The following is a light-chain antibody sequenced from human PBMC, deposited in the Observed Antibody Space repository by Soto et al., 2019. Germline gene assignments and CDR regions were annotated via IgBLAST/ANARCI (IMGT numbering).Light chain of an antibody. V-gene: IGKV3-15*01. CDR3: QQFYTWPVT. Sequence: EIVMTQSPATLSVSPGERATLSCRASQGVLNHLAWYQHKPGQAPRLLISYASAGASGVPVRFSGSGSGTDFTLTIDSLQSEDFATYYCQQFYTWPVTFGGGTKVEIK. CDR2: YAS. CDR1: QGVLNH. J-gene: IGKJ4*01.